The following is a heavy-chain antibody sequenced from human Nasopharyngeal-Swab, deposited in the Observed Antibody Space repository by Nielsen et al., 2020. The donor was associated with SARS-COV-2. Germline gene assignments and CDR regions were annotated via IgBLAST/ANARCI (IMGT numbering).Heavy chain of an antibody. D-gene: IGHD3/OR15-3a*01. CDR2: IWYDGSNK. CDR1: GFTFSSYG. Sequence: GESLKISCAASGFTFSSYGMHWVRQAPGKGLEWVAVIWYDGSNKYYADSVKGRFTISRDNSKNTLYLQMNSLRAEDTAVYYCARGLRGRTDFDYWGQGTLVTVSS. V-gene: IGHV3-33*01. J-gene: IGHJ4*02. CDR3: ARGLRGRTDFDY.